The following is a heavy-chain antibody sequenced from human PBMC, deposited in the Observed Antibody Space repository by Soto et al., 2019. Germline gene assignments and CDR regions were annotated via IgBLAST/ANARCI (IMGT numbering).Heavy chain of an antibody. CDR1: GFTFSSYA. V-gene: IGHV3-30-3*01. Sequence: QVQLVDSGGGVVQPGRSLRLSCAASGFTFSSYAMHWVRQAPGKGLEWVAVISYDETNKYSADSVKGRFTISRDNDKNTVYLQMNRLRPKDTAVYYCAREGSFYSFDYWGQGTLVAVSP. CDR3: AREGSFYSFDY. D-gene: IGHD1-26*01. J-gene: IGHJ4*02. CDR2: ISYDETNK.